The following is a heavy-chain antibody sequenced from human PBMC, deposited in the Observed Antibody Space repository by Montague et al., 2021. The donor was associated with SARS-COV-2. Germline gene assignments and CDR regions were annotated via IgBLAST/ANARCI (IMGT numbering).Heavy chain of an antibody. J-gene: IGHJ3*02. CDR1: GGSFSRYY. CDR2: ISQSGNT. Sequence: SETLSLTCAVSGGSFSRYYWSWIRQPPGKGLEWIGEISQSGNTKYNPSLQSRVSISVDTSKNQFSLKLSSVTAADTAVYYCARVRGNTIFGVVIISAFDIWGQGTMVTVSS. CDR3: ARVRGNTIFGVVIISAFDI. D-gene: IGHD3-3*01. V-gene: IGHV4-34*01.